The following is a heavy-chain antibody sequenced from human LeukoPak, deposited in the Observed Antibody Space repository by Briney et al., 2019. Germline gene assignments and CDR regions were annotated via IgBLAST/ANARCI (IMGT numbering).Heavy chain of an antibody. J-gene: IGHJ4*02. CDR3: ARDRRRVVAASTFDY. Sequence: AASVKVSCKASGYTFTNYGISWVRQAPGQGLEWMGWISPYNGNTNYAQELQGRVTMTTDTSTSTAYMELRSLRSDDTVVYYCARDRRRVVAASTFDYWGQGTLVTVSS. CDR2: ISPYNGNT. D-gene: IGHD2-15*01. V-gene: IGHV1-18*01. CDR1: GYTFTNYG.